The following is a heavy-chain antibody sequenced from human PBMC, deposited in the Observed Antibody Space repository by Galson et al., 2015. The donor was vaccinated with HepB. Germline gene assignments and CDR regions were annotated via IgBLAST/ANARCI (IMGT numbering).Heavy chain of an antibody. CDR3: AKDFAYYYDTSWSMGRYFDL. D-gene: IGHD3-22*01. V-gene: IGHV3-23*01. CDR1: GFPFTSYA. Sequence: SLRLSCAASGFPFTSYALTWVRQVPGRGLEWVSVINDDGSTTYYADSVKGRFSISRDNSKNTLYLQMNRLRAEDTAAYYCAKDFAYYYDTSWSMGRYFDLWGRGTLVTVSS. CDR2: INDDGSTT. J-gene: IGHJ2*01.